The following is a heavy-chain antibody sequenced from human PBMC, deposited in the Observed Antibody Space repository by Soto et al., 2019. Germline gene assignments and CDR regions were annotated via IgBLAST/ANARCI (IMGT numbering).Heavy chain of an antibody. CDR3: ARDPPIAVAGTGIDP. V-gene: IGHV4-59*01. J-gene: IGHJ5*02. Sequence: SETLSLTCTVSGGSISSYYWSWIRQPPGKGLEWIGYIYYSGSTNYNPSLKSRVTISVDTSKNQFSLKLSSVTAADTAVYYCARDPPIAVAGTGIDPWGQGTLVTVSS. CDR2: IYYSGST. CDR1: GGSISSYY. D-gene: IGHD6-19*01.